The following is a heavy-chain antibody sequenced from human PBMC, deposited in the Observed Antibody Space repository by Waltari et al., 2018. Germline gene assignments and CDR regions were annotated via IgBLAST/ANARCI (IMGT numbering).Heavy chain of an antibody. J-gene: IGHJ4*02. Sequence: VHLVQSGTEVRKPGESLTISCKASGYSFTTYWITWVRQMPGKGLEGMGRIDPGDSYADYSPSFQSHVTISVDKSISTAYLHWSGLKASDSALYYCARTHIGGNLPFHNWGQGTLVTVSS. V-gene: IGHV5-10-1*03. D-gene: IGHD2-15*01. CDR1: GYSFTTYW. CDR3: ARTHIGGNLPFHN. CDR2: IDPGDSYA.